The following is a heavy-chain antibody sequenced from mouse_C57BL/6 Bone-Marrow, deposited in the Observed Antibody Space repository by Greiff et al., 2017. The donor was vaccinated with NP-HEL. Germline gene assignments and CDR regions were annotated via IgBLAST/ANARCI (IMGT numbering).Heavy chain of an antibody. J-gene: IGHJ3*01. D-gene: IGHD1-1*01. V-gene: IGHV5-9*01. CDR1: GFTFSSYT. CDR2: ISGGGGNT. Sequence: DVQLVESGGGLVKPGGSLKLSCAASGFTFSSYTMSWVRQTPEKRLEWVATISGGGGNTYYPDSVKGRFTISRDNAKNTLYLQMSSLRSEDTALYYCARHLLRYPAWFAYWGQGTLVTVSA. CDR3: ARHLLRYPAWFAY.